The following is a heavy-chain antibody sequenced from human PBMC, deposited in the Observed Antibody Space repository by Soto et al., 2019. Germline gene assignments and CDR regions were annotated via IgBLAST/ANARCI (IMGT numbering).Heavy chain of an antibody. Sequence: ASVKVSCKTSGYTFNKYPIHWVRQAPGQGLEWMGWINPANGDTGFSQKFQDRVTITRDTSASTAYMELSSLKSEDTAVYYCAINYYYGSGPYPSHYWCPALLVTVFS. D-gene: IGHD3-10*01. V-gene: IGHV1-3*01. CDR3: AINYYYGSGPYPSHY. J-gene: IGHJ4*02. CDR2: INPANGDT. CDR1: GYTFNKYP.